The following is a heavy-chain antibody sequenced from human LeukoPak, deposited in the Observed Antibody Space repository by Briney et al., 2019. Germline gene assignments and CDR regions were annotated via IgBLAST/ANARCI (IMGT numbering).Heavy chain of an antibody. D-gene: IGHD1-7*01. V-gene: IGHV3-30*18. CDR3: AKSRGYSGTTFDYYYYYMDV. Sequence: GGSLRLSCAASGFTFSSYGMHGVRQAPGKGLEWVAVISYDGSNKYYADSVKGRFTISRDNSKNTLYLQMNSLRAEDTAVYYCAKSRGYSGTTFDYYYYYMDVWGKGTTVTVSS. CDR2: ISYDGSNK. J-gene: IGHJ6*03. CDR1: GFTFSSYG.